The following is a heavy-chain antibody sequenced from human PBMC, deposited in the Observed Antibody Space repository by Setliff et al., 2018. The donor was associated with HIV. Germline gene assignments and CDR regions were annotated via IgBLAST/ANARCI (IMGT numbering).Heavy chain of an antibody. V-gene: IGHV3-53*05. J-gene: IGHJ6*03. CDR2: IYSGGST. CDR3: VKARVDGDYYYYYYMGV. CDR1: GFTVSSNY. Sequence: GSLRLSCAASGFTVSSNYMSWVRQAPGKGLEWVSVIYSGGSTYYADSVKGRFTISRDNSKNTLYLQMSSLRAEDTAVYYCVKARVDGDYYYYYYMGVWGKGTTVTVSS. D-gene: IGHD4-17*01.